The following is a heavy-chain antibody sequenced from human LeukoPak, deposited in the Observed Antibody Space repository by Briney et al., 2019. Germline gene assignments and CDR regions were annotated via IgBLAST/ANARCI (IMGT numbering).Heavy chain of an antibody. V-gene: IGHV3-21*01. D-gene: IGHD5-12*01. CDR2: ISSSSSYI. CDR3: ARDQGYSGYDSLDY. Sequence: GGSLRLSCAASGFTFSSYSMNRVRQAPGKGLEWVSSISSSSSYIYYADSVKGRFTISRDNAKNSLYLQMNSLRAEDTAVYYCARDQGYSGYDSLDYWGQGTLVTVSS. CDR1: GFTFSSYS. J-gene: IGHJ4*02.